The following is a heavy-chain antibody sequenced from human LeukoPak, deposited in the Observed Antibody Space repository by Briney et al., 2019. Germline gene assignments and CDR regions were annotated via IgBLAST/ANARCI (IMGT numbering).Heavy chain of an antibody. CDR3: ARGYSSGWPSDY. D-gene: IGHD6-19*01. CDR2: INPNSGDT. V-gene: IGHV1-2*02. J-gene: IGHJ4*02. Sequence: ASVKVSCKASGYIFTGYYMHWVRQAPGQGLEWMGWINPNSGDTNYAQKFQGRVTMTRDTSISTAYMELSRLRSDDTAVYYCARGYSSGWPSDYWGQGTLVTVSS. CDR1: GYIFTGYY.